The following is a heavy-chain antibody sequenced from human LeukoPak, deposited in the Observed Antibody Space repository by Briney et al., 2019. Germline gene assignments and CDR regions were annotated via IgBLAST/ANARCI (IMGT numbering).Heavy chain of an antibody. V-gene: IGHV3-7*01. CDR3: ASTTAYSSSWLSDY. Sequence: GGSLRLSCAASGFTFSSYWMSWVRQAAGKGLEGVANIKQDGSEKYYVDSVKGRFTISRDNAKNSLYRQINSLRAEDTAVYYCASTTAYSSSWLSDYWGQGTLVTVSS. J-gene: IGHJ4*02. CDR1: GFTFSSYW. D-gene: IGHD6-13*01. CDR2: IKQDGSEK.